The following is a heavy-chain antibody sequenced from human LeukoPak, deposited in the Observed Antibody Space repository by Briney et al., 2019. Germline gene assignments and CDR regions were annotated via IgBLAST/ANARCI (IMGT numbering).Heavy chain of an antibody. CDR1: GGSISSSSYY. CDR2: IYYSGST. D-gene: IGHD3-22*01. CDR3: AREAGVRAPYDSSGYYSNAFDY. V-gene: IGHV4-39*07. J-gene: IGHJ4*02. Sequence: SETLSLTCTVSGGSISSSSYYWGWIRQPPGKGLEWIGSIYYSGSTYYNPSLKSQVTISVDTSKNQFSLKLSSVTAADTAVYYCAREAGVRAPYDSSGYYSNAFDYWGQGTLVTVSS.